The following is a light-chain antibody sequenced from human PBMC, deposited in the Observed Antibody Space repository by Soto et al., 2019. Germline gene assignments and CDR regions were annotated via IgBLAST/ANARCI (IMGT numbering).Light chain of an antibody. J-gene: IGLJ2*01. Sequence: QSALTQPASVSGSPGQSITISCTGTSSDVGGYNYVSWYQQHPGKAPKLMIYDVSNRPSGVSNRLSGAKSGNTASLTISGLQAEDEADYYCSSYTSSSTLGVFGVGTKLTVL. CDR1: SSDVGGYNY. CDR3: SSYTSSSTLGV. V-gene: IGLV2-14*01. CDR2: DVS.